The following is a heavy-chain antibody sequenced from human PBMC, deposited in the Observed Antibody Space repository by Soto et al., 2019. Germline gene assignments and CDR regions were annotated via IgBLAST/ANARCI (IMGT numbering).Heavy chain of an antibody. J-gene: IGHJ6*02. Sequence: QVQLVQSGAEVKKPGSSVKVSCKASGGTFNRYAISWVRQAPGQGLEWMGGIIPIFGIGNDAQRFQGRVTITADESTGTAYMGLSSLRSEDTGVYYCARSAITLFGVVSIPPHYYSEMDVWGQGTTVTVSS. D-gene: IGHD3-3*01. V-gene: IGHV1-69*01. CDR1: GGTFNRYA. CDR2: IIPIFGIG. CDR3: ARSAITLFGVVSIPPHYYSEMDV.